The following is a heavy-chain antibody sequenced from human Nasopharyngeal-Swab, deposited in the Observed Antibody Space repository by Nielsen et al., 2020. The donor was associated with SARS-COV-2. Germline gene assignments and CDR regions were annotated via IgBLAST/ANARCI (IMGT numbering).Heavy chain of an antibody. D-gene: IGHD5-12*01. Sequence: GGSLRLSCAASGFTFSSYAMSSVRQAPGKGLEWVSAISGSGGSTYYADSVKGRFTISRDNSKNTLYLQMNSLRAEDTAVYYCAKGYSGYPRNNWFDPWGQGTLVTVSS. CDR2: ISGSGGST. CDR1: GFTFSSYA. J-gene: IGHJ5*02. CDR3: AKGYSGYPRNNWFDP. V-gene: IGHV3-23*01.